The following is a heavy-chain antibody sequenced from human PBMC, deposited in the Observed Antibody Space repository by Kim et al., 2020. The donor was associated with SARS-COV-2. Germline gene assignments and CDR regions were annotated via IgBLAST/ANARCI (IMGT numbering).Heavy chain of an antibody. Sequence: GGSLRLSCAASGFTFSSYAMSWVRQAPGKGLEWVSAISGSGGSTYYADSVKGRFTISRDNSKNTLYLQMNSLRADDTAVYYCAKRSSSGPGGYWGQGTLGTVSS. D-gene: IGHD3-22*01. CDR2: ISGSGGST. V-gene: IGHV3-23*01. J-gene: IGHJ4*02. CDR3: AKRSSSGPGGY. CDR1: GFTFSSYA.